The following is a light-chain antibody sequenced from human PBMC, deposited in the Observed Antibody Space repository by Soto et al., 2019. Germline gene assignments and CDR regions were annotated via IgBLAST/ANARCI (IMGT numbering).Light chain of an antibody. V-gene: IGLV2-14*01. Sequence: QSVLTQPASLSGSPGQSITISCTGTSSDIGAYDYVSWFQQHPGKAPKLMISEVSKRPSGVPDRFSGSKSGNTASLTISGLQAADEADYYCSLYSSENAYVFGTGTKVTVL. CDR1: SSDIGAYDY. CDR3: SLYSSENAYV. CDR2: EVS. J-gene: IGLJ1*01.